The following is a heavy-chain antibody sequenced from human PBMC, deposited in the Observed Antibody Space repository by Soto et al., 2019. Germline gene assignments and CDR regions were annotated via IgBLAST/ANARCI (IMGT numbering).Heavy chain of an antibody. V-gene: IGHV4-31*03. D-gene: IGHD3-10*01. J-gene: IGHJ4*02. CDR3: AGVRGINVFDY. Sequence: QVQLQESGPGLLKPSQTLALTCTVSGGSISSGGYYWSWIRQHPGKGLEWIGYIYYSGSTYYNPSLKSRVTISIDTSKNQFSLKLSSVTAADTAVYYCAGVRGINVFDYWGQGTLVTVSS. CDR1: GGSISSGGYY. CDR2: IYYSGST.